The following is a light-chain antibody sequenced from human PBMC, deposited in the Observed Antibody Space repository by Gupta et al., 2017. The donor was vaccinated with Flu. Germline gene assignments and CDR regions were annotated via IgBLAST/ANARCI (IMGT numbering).Light chain of an antibody. Sequence: QTITISSTGTSNDGGGYNHVSWYHHHPASAPKLIIFDVTSRPSGVSIRFSGSKSGTTASLAISGLQTEDEADYYCASYTPNSVVFGGGTKLTVL. J-gene: IGLJ2*01. V-gene: IGLV2-14*03. CDR3: ASYTPNSVV. CDR2: DVT. CDR1: SNDGGGYNH.